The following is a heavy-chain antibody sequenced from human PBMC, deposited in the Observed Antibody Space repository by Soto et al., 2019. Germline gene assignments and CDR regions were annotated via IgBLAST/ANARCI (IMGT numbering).Heavy chain of an antibody. J-gene: IGHJ4*02. CDR3: ARTYDSSGPFDY. CDR1: GFTFNTYA. D-gene: IGHD3-22*01. V-gene: IGHV3-30-3*01. Sequence: QVQLVESGGGVVQPGRSLRLSCAASGFTFNTYAMHWVRQAPGKGLEWGAVISYDGSNKYYADSVKGRFTISRDNSKNPLYLQMNSLRAEDTAVYYCARTYDSSGPFDYWGQGTLVTVSA. CDR2: ISYDGSNK.